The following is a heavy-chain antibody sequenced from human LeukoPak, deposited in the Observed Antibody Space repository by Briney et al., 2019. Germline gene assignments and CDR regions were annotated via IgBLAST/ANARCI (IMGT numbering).Heavy chain of an antibody. J-gene: IGHJ5*02. CDR1: GGSFSGYY. V-gene: IGHV4-34*01. CDR3: ARGGGDYVSEMGEYNWFDP. D-gene: IGHD4-17*01. Sequence: TSETLSLTCAVYGGSFSGYYWSWIRQPPGKGLEWIAEINHSGSTNYNPSLKSRVTISVDTSKNQFSLKLSSVTAADTAVYYCARGGGDYVSEMGEYNWFDPWGQGTLVTVSS. CDR2: INHSGST.